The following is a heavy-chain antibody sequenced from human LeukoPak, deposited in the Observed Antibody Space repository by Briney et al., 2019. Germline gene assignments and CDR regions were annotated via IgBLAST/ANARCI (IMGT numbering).Heavy chain of an antibody. J-gene: IGHJ4*02. D-gene: IGHD6-19*01. CDR1: GFTFSSYG. CDR3: AKEGIAVGFDY. CDR2: IWYDGSNK. Sequence: GRSLRLSCAASGFTFSSYGMDWVRQAPGKGLEWVAVIWYDGSNKYYADSVKGRFTISRDNSKNTLYLQMNSLRAEDTAVYYCAKEGIAVGFDYWGQGTLVTVSS. V-gene: IGHV3-33*06.